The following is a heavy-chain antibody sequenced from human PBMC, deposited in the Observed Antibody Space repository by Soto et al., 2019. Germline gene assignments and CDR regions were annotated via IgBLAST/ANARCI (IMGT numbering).Heavy chain of an antibody. CDR1: GFTFSSYG. Sequence: QVQLVESGGGVVQPGRSLRLSCAASGFTFSSYGMHWVRQAPGKGLEWVAVIWYDGSNKYYADSVKGRFTISRDNSKNTLYLQMNSLRAEDTAVYYCAREIGSSWYALNYYYYYGMDVW. D-gene: IGHD6-13*01. CDR2: IWYDGSNK. J-gene: IGHJ6*01. V-gene: IGHV3-33*01. CDR3: AREIGSSWYALNYYYYYGMDV.